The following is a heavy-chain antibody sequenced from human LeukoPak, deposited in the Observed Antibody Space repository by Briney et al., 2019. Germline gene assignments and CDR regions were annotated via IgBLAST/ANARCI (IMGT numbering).Heavy chain of an antibody. J-gene: IGHJ4*02. V-gene: IGHV4-59*08. CDR1: GGSISSYY. CDR2: IYYSGST. D-gene: IGHD3-9*01. CDR3: ARTRDYDILTGYGY. Sequence: SEALSLTCTVSGGSISSYYWSWIRQPPGKVLEWIGYIYYSGSTNYNPSLKSRVIISVDTSKNQFSLKLSSVTAADTAVYYRARTRDYDILTGYGYWGQGTLVTVSS.